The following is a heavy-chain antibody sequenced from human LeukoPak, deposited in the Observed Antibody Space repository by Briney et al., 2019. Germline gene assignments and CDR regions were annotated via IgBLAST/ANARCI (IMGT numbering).Heavy chain of an antibody. CDR3: ARVPKSARGMIVVVTNDY. V-gene: IGHV3-11*01. Sequence: PGGSLRLSCAASGFTFSDYYMSWIRQAPGKGLEWVSYISSSGSTIYYADSVKGRFTISRDNAKNSLYLQMNSLRAEDTAVYYCARVPKSARGMIVVVTNDYWGQGTLVTVSS. CDR2: ISSSGSTI. CDR1: GFTFSDYY. D-gene: IGHD3-22*01. J-gene: IGHJ4*02.